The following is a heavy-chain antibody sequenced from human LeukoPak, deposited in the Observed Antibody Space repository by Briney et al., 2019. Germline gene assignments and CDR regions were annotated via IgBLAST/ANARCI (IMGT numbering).Heavy chain of an antibody. V-gene: IGHV4-39*01. CDR2: IYYSGST. Sequence: SETLSLTCTVSGGSISSSSYYWGWIRQPPGKGLEWIGSIYYSGSTYYNPSLKSRVTISVDTSKNQFSLKLSSVTAADTAVYYCARYSGSYYPVDYWGQGTLVTVSS. D-gene: IGHD1-26*01. CDR1: GGSISSSSYY. J-gene: IGHJ4*02. CDR3: ARYSGSYYPVDY.